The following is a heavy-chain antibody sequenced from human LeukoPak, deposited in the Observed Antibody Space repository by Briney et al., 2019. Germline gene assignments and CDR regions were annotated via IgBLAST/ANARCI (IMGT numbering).Heavy chain of an antibody. CDR2: IYTSGST. Sequence: PSETLSLTCTVSGGSLSSYYWSWIRQPAGKGLEWIGRIYTSGSTNYNPSLKSRVTMSVDTSKNQFSLKLSSVTAADTAVYYCAREEVVVAATVFDYWGQGTLVTVSS. D-gene: IGHD2-15*01. J-gene: IGHJ4*02. CDR1: GGSLSSYY. CDR3: AREEVVVAATVFDY. V-gene: IGHV4-4*07.